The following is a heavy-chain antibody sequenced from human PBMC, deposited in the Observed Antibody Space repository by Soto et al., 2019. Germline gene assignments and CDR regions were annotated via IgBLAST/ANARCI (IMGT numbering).Heavy chain of an antibody. CDR1: GGSFSGYY. Sequence: PSETLSLTCAVYGGSFSGYYWSWIRQPPGKGLEWIGEINHSGSTNYNPSLKSRVTISVDTSKSQFSLKLSSVAAADTAVYYCARGHSIFGVVIHPFFDYWGQGTLVTVSS. CDR3: ARGHSIFGVVIHPFFDY. CDR2: INHSGST. J-gene: IGHJ4*02. V-gene: IGHV4-34*01. D-gene: IGHD3-3*01.